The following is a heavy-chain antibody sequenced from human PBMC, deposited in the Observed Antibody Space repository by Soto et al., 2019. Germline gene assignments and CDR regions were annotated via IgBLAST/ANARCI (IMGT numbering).Heavy chain of an antibody. CDR2: IYYSGST. Sequence: SEALSLTCTVSGGSISSYYWSWIRQPPGEGLEWIGYIYYSGSTNYNPSLKSRVTISVDTSKNQFSLKLSSVTAADTAVYYCARESPTTTLFDYWGQGTLVTVPQ. CDR3: ARESPTTTLFDY. CDR1: GGSISSYY. D-gene: IGHD1-26*01. J-gene: IGHJ4*02. V-gene: IGHV4-59*01.